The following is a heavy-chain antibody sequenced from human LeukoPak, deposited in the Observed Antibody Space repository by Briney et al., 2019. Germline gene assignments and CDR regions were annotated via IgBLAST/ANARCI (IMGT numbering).Heavy chain of an antibody. CDR2: IYYSGST. V-gene: IGHV4-59*01. CDR1: GGSISSYY. Sequence: SETLSLTCTVSGGSISSYYWSWIRQPPGKGLEWIGYIYYSGSTNYNPSLKSRVTISVDTSKNQFSLKLSSVTAADTAVYYCARTRRIVGATRGYYYYYCMDVWGKGTTVTVSS. CDR3: ARTRRIVGATRGYYYYYCMDV. D-gene: IGHD1-26*01. J-gene: IGHJ6*03.